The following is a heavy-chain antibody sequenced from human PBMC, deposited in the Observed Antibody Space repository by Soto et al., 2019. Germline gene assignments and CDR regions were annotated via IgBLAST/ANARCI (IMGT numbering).Heavy chain of an antibody. CDR3: ARRYYYDSSGFIPHDAFDI. J-gene: IGHJ3*02. CDR2: IWYDGSNK. CDR1: GFTFSRYG. V-gene: IGHV3-33*01. Sequence: ESVGGVVQPGRSLRLSCAASGFTFSRYGMHWVHQAPGKGLEWVAVIWYDGSNKYYADSVKGRFTISRDNSKNTLYLQMNSLRAEDTAVYYCARRYYYDSSGFIPHDAFDIWGQGTMVTVSS. D-gene: IGHD3-22*01.